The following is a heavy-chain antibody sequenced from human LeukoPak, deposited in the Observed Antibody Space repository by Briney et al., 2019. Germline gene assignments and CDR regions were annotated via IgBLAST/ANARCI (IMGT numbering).Heavy chain of an antibody. Sequence: GGSLRLSCVASGFTFSSYWMSWVRQAPGKGLEWVANIKPDGSDKFYVDSVKGRFTISRDNAKNSVYLQMNSLRVEETAVYYCARGGSDYWGQGTLVTVSS. J-gene: IGHJ4*02. V-gene: IGHV3-7*01. CDR2: IKPDGSDK. D-gene: IGHD2-15*01. CDR1: GFTFSSYW. CDR3: ARGGSDY.